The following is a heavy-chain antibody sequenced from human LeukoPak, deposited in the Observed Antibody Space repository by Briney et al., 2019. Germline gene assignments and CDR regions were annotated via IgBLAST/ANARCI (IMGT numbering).Heavy chain of an antibody. CDR1: GFTFSSYA. CDR3: AKDPALHDYGDYDY. V-gene: IGHV3-23*01. Sequence: GGSLRLSCAASGFTFSSYAMSRVRQAPGKGLEWVSAISGSGGSTYYADSVKGRFTISRDNSKNTLYLQMNSLRAEDTAVYYCAKDPALHDYGDYDYWGQGTLVTVSS. CDR2: ISGSGGST. J-gene: IGHJ4*02. D-gene: IGHD4-17*01.